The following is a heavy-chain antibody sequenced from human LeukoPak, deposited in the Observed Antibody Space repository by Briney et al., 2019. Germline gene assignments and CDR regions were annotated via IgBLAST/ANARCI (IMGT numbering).Heavy chain of an antibody. J-gene: IGHJ3*02. CDR1: GYTFTTDY. CDR3: ARGRRLFYGSGSYNAFDI. V-gene: IGHV1-69*04. Sequence: SVKVSCKASGYTFTTDYIHWVRQAPGQGLEWMGRIIPSLDISNYAQKFQGRVTLSADKATTTTYMELTSLRSEDTAIYYCARGRRLFYGSGSYNAFDIWGQGTMVTVSS. D-gene: IGHD3-10*01. CDR2: IIPSLDIS.